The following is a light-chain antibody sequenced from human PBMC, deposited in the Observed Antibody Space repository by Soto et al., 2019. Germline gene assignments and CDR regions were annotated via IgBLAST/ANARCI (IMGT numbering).Light chain of an antibody. J-gene: IGKJ4*01. V-gene: IGKV3-20*01. CDR2: GAS. CDR1: QSVSSSY. Sequence: EIVLTQSPGTLSLSPGERATLSCRASQSVSSSYLAWYQQKPGQAPRLLIYGASSRATGIPDRFSGSGSGTDFTLTISRLEPEDFAVYYCQQYCRSPAFGGGTKVEIK. CDR3: QQYCRSPA.